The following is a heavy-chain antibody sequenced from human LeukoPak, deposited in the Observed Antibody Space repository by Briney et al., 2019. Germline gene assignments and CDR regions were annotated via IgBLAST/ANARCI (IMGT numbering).Heavy chain of an antibody. J-gene: IGHJ6*03. Sequence: GGSLRLSCAASGFTFSSYGMHWVRQAPGKGLEWVAFIRYDGSNKYYADSVKGRFTISRDNSKNTLYLQMNSLRAEDTAVYYCAKDHVRPGTLKLYYYYMDVWGKGTTITVSS. D-gene: IGHD1-1*01. CDR2: IRYDGSNK. CDR1: GFTFSSYG. V-gene: IGHV3-30*02. CDR3: AKDHVRPGTLKLYYYYMDV.